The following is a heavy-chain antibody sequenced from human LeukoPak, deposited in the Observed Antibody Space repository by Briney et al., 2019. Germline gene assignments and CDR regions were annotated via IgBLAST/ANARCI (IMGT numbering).Heavy chain of an antibody. CDR3: ARGSFVCSSTSCYRSDAFDI. V-gene: IGHV4-61*02. D-gene: IGHD2-2*02. CDR2: IYTSGTT. Sequence: PSQTLSLTCTVSGGSVRRGNYYWTWSRQPAGSGLEWVGRIYTSGTTAYNPSLRTRVTISVDASRNQFSLNLSSVTAADTAVYYCARGSFVCSSTSCYRSDAFDIWGQGTMVTVSS. J-gene: IGHJ3*02. CDR1: GGSVRRGNYY.